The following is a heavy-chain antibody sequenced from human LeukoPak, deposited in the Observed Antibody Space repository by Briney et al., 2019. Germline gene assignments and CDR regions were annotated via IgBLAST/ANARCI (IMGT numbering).Heavy chain of an antibody. V-gene: IGHV4-59*12. Sequence: GSLRLSCAASGFTFSSYAMSWVRQPPGKGLEWIGNIYYSGSTYYNPSLKSRVTISVDTSKNQFSLKLTSVTAADTAVYYCGRVEKYTSSGPTDPWGQGTLVTVSS. CDR2: IYYSGST. CDR3: GRVEKYTSSGPTDP. CDR1: GFTFSSYA. D-gene: IGHD6-25*01. J-gene: IGHJ5*02.